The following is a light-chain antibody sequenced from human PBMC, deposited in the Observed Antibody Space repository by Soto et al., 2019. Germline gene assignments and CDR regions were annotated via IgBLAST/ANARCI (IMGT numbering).Light chain of an antibody. CDR1: QTISTMN. CDR2: GTY. V-gene: IGKV3-20*01. Sequence: EMVLTQSPGTLSLSPGERATLSCRASQTISTMNLSWYQQKPGQAPRHLIYGTYHRATGIPDRFRGSGSGTDFTLTIIRLEPEDFVVYYCHQYGSLPLTFGGGAKVEIK. J-gene: IGKJ4*01. CDR3: HQYGSLPLT.